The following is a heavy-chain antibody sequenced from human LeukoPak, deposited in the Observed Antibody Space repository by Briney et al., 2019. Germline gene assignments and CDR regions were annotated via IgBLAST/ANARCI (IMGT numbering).Heavy chain of an antibody. V-gene: IGHV4-34*01. CDR2: INHSGST. CDR1: GGSFSGYY. D-gene: IGHD4-17*01. Sequence: SETLSLTCAVYGGSFSGYYWSWIRQPPGKGLEWIGEINHSGSTNYNPSLKSRVTISVDTSKNQFSLRLSSVTAADTAVYYCASRTVTTILGYWGQGTLVTVSS. CDR3: ASRTVTTILGY. J-gene: IGHJ4*02.